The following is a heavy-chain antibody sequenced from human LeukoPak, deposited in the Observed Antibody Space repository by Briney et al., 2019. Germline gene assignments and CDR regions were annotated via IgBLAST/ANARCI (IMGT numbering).Heavy chain of an antibody. D-gene: IGHD3-22*01. CDR1: GFTFSSYS. Sequence: GGSLRLSCAASGFTFSSYSMNWVRQAPGKGLEWVSRINSDGSSTSYADSVKGRFTISRDNAKNTLYLQMNSLRAEDTAVYYCARDGSPPYYYDSWELDYWGQGTLVTVSS. J-gene: IGHJ4*02. CDR2: INSDGSST. V-gene: IGHV3-74*01. CDR3: ARDGSPPYYYDSWELDY.